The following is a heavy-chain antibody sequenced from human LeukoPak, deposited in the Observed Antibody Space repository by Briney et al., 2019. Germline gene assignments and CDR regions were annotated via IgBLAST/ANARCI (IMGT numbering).Heavy chain of an antibody. V-gene: IGHV3-43*02. Sequence: KAGGSLRLSCAASGFSFDDYPMRWVRQAPGKGLEWVSLINEDGGKTFYADSVRGRFTISRDNSKNSLYLQMNSLRTEETALYYCAKEIDTLGTNAFDIWGQGTIVTVSS. CDR3: AKEIDTLGTNAFDI. J-gene: IGHJ3*02. D-gene: IGHD2-15*01. CDR2: INEDGGKT. CDR1: GFSFDDYP.